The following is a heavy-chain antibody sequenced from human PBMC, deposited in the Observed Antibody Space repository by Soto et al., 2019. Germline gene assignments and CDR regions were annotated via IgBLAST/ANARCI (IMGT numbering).Heavy chain of an antibody. CDR1: GFTFSDHY. Sequence: EVQLVESGGGLVQPGGSLRLSCAASGFTFSDHYMDWVRQAPGKGLEWVGRIRNKVNRYTTEYAASVKGRFNMSRDDLQKSLYLQMNTLKTEDTAVYYCVRAGVTVTPFYFDYWGQGTLVAVSS. J-gene: IGHJ4*02. CDR3: VRAGVTVTPFYFDY. V-gene: IGHV3-72*01. CDR2: IRNKVNRYTT. D-gene: IGHD4-17*01.